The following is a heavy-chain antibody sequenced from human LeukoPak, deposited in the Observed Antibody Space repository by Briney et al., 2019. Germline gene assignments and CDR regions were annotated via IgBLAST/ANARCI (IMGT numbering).Heavy chain of an antibody. J-gene: IGHJ4*02. Sequence: PGGSLRLSRAASGFTFSNAWMSWVRQAPGKGLEWVGRIKSKTDGGTTDYAAPVKGRFTISRDDSKNTLYLQMNSLKTEDTAVYYCTTEDSSGFAPGAYWGQGTLVTVSS. V-gene: IGHV3-15*01. CDR2: IKSKTDGGTT. CDR1: GFTFSNAW. D-gene: IGHD3-22*01. CDR3: TTEDSSGFAPGAY.